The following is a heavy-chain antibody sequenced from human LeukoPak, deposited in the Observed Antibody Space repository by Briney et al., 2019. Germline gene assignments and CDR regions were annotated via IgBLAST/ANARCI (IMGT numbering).Heavy chain of an antibody. D-gene: IGHD1-26*01. CDR1: GFTFSTYG. J-gene: IGHJ4*02. Sequence: PGGSLRLSCAASGFTFSTYGMHWVRQAPGKGLEWVAVISYGGSNKYYADSVKGRFTISRDNSKNTLYLQMNSLRAEDTSVYYCAKDSTTAMVGAPPPPIVGFGYGGQGPLVTVSS. CDR3: AKDSTTAMVGAPPPPIVGFGY. V-gene: IGHV3-30*18. CDR2: ISYGGSNK.